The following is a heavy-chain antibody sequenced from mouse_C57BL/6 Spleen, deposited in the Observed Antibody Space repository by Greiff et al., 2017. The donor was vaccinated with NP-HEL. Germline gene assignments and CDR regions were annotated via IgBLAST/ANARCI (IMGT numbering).Heavy chain of an antibody. Sequence: VQLQQPGAELVMPGASVKLSCKASGYTFTSYWMHWVKQRPGQGLEWIGEIDPSDSYTNYNQKFKGKSTLTVDKSSSTAYMQLSSLTSEDSAVYYCARAGSSYGGFAYWGQGTLVTVSA. V-gene: IGHV1-69*01. CDR1: GYTFTSYW. D-gene: IGHD1-1*01. CDR3: ARAGSSYGGFAY. J-gene: IGHJ3*01. CDR2: IDPSDSYT.